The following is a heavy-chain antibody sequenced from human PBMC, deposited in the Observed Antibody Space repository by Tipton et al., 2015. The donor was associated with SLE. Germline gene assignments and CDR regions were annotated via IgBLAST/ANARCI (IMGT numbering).Heavy chain of an antibody. V-gene: IGHV3-7*01. CDR1: GFTFSSYW. CDR2: IKQDGSEK. J-gene: IGHJ4*02. D-gene: IGHD3-22*01. CDR3: ARSAPSSLSGRSGYYCHFDY. Sequence: SLRLSCAASGFTFSSYWMSWVRQAPGKGLEWVANIKQDGSEKYYVDSVKGRFTISRDNAKNSLYLQMNSLRAEDTAVYYCARSAPSSLSGRSGYYCHFDYWGQGTLVTVSS.